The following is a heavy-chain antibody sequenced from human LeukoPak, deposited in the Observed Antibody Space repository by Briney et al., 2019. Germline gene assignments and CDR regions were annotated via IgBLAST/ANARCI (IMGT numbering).Heavy chain of an antibody. CDR2: INPNNGGT. V-gene: IGHV1-2*02. CDR1: GYTITGYY. J-gene: IGHJ4*02. D-gene: IGHD1-1*01. CDR3: GRVRHWNQGNFDY. Sequence: GASVKVSCKAFGYTITGYYIHWVRQAPGQGLEWMGWINPNNGGTNSAQKFQGTVTMTRDTAIGTAYMELNRLTYDDTAVYYCGRVRHWNQGNFDYWGQGTLVTVSS.